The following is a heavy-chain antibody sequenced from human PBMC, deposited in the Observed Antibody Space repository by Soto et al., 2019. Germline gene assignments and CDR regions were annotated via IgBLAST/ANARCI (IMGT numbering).Heavy chain of an antibody. CDR3: ARDYVWGSYRPIFDY. CDR2: ISAYNGNT. CDR1: GYTFTSYG. D-gene: IGHD3-16*02. Sequence: ASVKVSCKDSGYTFTSYGISWVRQAPGQGLEWMGWISAYNGNTNYAQKLQGRVTMTTDTSTSTAYMELRSLRSDDTAVYYCARDYVWGSYRPIFDYWGQGTLVTVSS. J-gene: IGHJ4*02. V-gene: IGHV1-18*04.